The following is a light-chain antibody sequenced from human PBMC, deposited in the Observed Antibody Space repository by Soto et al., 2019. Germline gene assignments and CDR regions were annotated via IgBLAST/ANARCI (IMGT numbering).Light chain of an antibody. V-gene: IGKV1-5*03. CDR1: QSISSR. CDR3: QHYNSYSEA. Sequence: DIHITPSPSTLSASVGDRVTITCRASQSISSRLAWYQQKPGKAPKLLIYKASTLKSGVPSRFSGSGSGTEFTLTISSLQPDDFATYYCQHYNSYSEAFGQGTKVDIK. J-gene: IGKJ1*01. CDR2: KAS.